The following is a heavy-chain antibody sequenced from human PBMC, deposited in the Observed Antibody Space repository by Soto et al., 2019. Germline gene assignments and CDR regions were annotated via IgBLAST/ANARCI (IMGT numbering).Heavy chain of an antibody. CDR1: GFTFSSYS. D-gene: IGHD2-2*01. CDR3: ARVSSRYCSSTSCYYMDV. J-gene: IGHJ6*03. Sequence: PGGSLRLSCAASGFTFSSYSMNWVRQAPGKGLEWVSSISSSSSYIYYADSVKGRFTISRDNAKNSLYLQMNSLRAEDTAVYYCARVSSRYCSSTSCYYMDVWGKGTTVTVSS. CDR2: ISSSSSYI. V-gene: IGHV3-21*01.